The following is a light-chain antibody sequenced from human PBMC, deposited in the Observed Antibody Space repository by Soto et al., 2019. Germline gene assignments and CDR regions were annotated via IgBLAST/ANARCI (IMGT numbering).Light chain of an antibody. CDR1: QSISSW. J-gene: IGKJ5*01. V-gene: IGKV1-39*01. CDR3: QQNYNTLIT. CDR2: AAS. Sequence: DIQMTQSPSTLSASVGDRVTITCRASQSISSWLAWYQQKPGKAPKLLIYAASSLQRGVPSRFSGSGSGTDFTLTISSLQPEDFTTYYCQQNYNTLITFGQGTRLEIK.